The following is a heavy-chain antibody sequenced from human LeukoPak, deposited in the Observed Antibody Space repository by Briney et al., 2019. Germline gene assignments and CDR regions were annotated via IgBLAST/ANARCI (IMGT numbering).Heavy chain of an antibody. CDR2: INPNSGGT. Sequence: GASVKVSCKASGYAFTGYYMHWVRQAPGQGLEWMGWINPNSGGTNYAQKFRGRVTMTRDTSISTAYMELSRLRSDDTAVYYCARSTSGWIDNWFDPWGQGTLVTVSS. J-gene: IGHJ5*02. V-gene: IGHV1-2*02. CDR1: GYAFTGYY. D-gene: IGHD6-19*01. CDR3: ARSTSGWIDNWFDP.